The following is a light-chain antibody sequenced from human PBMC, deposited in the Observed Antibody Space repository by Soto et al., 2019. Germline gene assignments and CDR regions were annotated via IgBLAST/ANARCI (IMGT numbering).Light chain of an antibody. V-gene: IGLV2-14*03. CDR1: TSDVGGFDY. CDR3: NSYTSSNNLV. CDR2: DVS. Sequence: QSVLTQPASVSGSPGQSITISCTGTTSDVGGFDYVSWYQQHPGKAPKLMIYDVSNRPSGVSNRFSGSKSGNTASLTISGLQADDEADYYCNSYTSSNNLVFGGGTKLTVL. J-gene: IGLJ2*01.